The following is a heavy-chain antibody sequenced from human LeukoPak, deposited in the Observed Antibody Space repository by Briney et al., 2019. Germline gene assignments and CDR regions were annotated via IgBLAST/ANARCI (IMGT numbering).Heavy chain of an antibody. CDR2: ISYDGSNK. D-gene: IGHD3-10*01. V-gene: IGHV3-30*03. J-gene: IGHJ5*02. Sequence: GGSLRLSCAASGFTFSSYGMHWVRQALGKGLEWVAVISYDGSNKYYADSVKGRFTISRDNSKNTLYLQMNSLRAEDTAVYYCARDRLSKSGQNWFDPWGQGTLVTVSS. CDR1: GFTFSSYG. CDR3: ARDRLSKSGQNWFDP.